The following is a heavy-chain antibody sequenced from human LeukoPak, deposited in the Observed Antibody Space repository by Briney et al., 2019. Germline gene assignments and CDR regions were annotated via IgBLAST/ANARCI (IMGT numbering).Heavy chain of an antibody. J-gene: IGHJ4*02. D-gene: IGHD6-19*01. Sequence: GGSLRLSCAASGFTFSSYAMHWVRQAPGKGLEWVAVISYDGSNKYYADSVKGRFTISRDNSKNTLYLQMNSLRAEDTAVYYCARDFSGRYTIDYWGQGTLVTVSS. CDR3: ARDFSGRYTIDY. V-gene: IGHV3-30*04. CDR1: GFTFSSYA. CDR2: ISYDGSNK.